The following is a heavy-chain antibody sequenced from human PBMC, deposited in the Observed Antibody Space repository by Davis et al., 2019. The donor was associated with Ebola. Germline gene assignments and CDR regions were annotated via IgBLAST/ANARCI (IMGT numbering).Heavy chain of an antibody. CDR2: INHSGST. V-gene: IGHV4-39*07. D-gene: IGHD6-19*01. CDR3: ARRDGSSGWYNYYGMDV. CDR1: GGSISSSSYY. Sequence: MPSETLSLTCTVSGGSISSSSYYWGWIRQPPGKGLEWIGEINHSGSTNYNPSLKSRVTISVDTSKNQFSLKLSSVTAADTAVYYCARRDGSSGWYNYYGMDVWGQGTTVTVSS. J-gene: IGHJ6*02.